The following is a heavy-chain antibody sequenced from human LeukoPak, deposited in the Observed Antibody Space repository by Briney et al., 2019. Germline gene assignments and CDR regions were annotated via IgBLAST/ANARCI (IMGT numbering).Heavy chain of an antibody. D-gene: IGHD2-2*01. Sequence: PSQTLSLTCAVSGGSISSGGYSWSWIRQPPGKGLEWIGYIYHSGSTYYNPSLKSRVTISVDRSKNQFSLKLSSVTAADTAVYYCARGPIVVVPAAKRYFDYWGQGTLVTVSS. J-gene: IGHJ4*02. CDR1: GGSISSGGYS. V-gene: IGHV4-30-2*01. CDR2: IYHSGST. CDR3: ARGPIVVVPAAKRYFDY.